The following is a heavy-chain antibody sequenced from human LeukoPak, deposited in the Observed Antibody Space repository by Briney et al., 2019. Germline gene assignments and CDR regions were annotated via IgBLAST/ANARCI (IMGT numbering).Heavy chain of an antibody. V-gene: IGHV3-7*01. CDR3: ARDPGLQEPWLDP. CDR2: IKGDETEK. Sequence: PGGSLRLSCAASGFTFSDFGMNWVRQAPGKGLEWVAFIKGDETEKHYVDSLKGRFTISRDNAENSLSLQMNSLTVEDTAVYFCARDPGLQEPWLDPWGQGTLVTVSS. CDR1: GFTFSDFG. D-gene: IGHD5-24*01. J-gene: IGHJ5*02.